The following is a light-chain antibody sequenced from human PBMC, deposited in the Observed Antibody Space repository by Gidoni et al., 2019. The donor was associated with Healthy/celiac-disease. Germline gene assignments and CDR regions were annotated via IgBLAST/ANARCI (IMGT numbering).Light chain of an antibody. J-gene: IGKJ4*01. V-gene: IGKV3-20*01. CDR3: QQYGSSPRVT. CDR1: QSVSSSY. CDR2: GAS. Sequence: EIVLTQSPGTLSLSPGERATLSCRASQSVSSSYLALYQQKPGQAPRLLIYGASSRATGIPDRFSGSGSGTDFTLTISRLEPEDFAVYYCQQYGSSPRVTFGGGTKVEIK.